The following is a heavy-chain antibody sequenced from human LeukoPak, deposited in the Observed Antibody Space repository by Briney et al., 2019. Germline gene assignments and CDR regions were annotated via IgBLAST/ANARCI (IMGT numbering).Heavy chain of an antibody. D-gene: IGHD1-26*01. CDR3: VREATGYSFADY. J-gene: IGHJ4*02. V-gene: IGHV3-23*01. CDR1: GFTFSNFA. Sequence: PGGSLRLSCAASGFTFSNFAMSWIRQAPGKGLEWVSALNGDNTYYADPVKGRFTVSRDNSKNTLYLQMNSLTAEDTAVYYCVREATGYSFADYWGQGTLVSVSS. CDR2: LNGDNT.